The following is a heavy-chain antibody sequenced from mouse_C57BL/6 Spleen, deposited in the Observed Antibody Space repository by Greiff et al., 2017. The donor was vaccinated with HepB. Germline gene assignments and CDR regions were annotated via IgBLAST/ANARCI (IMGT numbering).Heavy chain of an antibody. D-gene: IGHD1-1*01. J-gene: IGHJ3*01. CDR2: INPNYGTT. Sequence: VQLQQSGPELVKPGASVKISCKASGYSFTDYNMNWVKQSNGKSLEWIGVINPNYGTTSDNQKFKGKATLTVDQSSSTAYMQLNSLTSEDSAVYYCAGIYYYGSSYGGFAYWGQGTLVTVSA. V-gene: IGHV1-39*01. CDR1: GYSFTDYN. CDR3: AGIYYYGSSYGGFAY.